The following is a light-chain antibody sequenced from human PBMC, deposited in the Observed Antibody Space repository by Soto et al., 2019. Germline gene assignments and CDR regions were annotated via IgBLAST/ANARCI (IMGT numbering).Light chain of an antibody. J-gene: IGKJ5*01. CDR3: QQYDNLPSIT. CDR1: QDISNY. V-gene: IGKV1-33*01. CDR2: DAS. Sequence: DIRMTQSPSSLSASVGDRVTITCQASQDISNYLNWYQQKPGKAPKLLIYDASNLETGVPSRFSGSGSGTDFTFTISSLQPEDIATYYCQQYDNLPSITFGQGTRLDFK.